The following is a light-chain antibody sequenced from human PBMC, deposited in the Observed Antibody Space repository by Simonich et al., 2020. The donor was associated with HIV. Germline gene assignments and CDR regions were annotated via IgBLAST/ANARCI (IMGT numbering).Light chain of an antibody. V-gene: IGLV1-51*01. Sequence: QSVLTQPPSVSAAPGQKVTISCSGSSSNIGNNYVSWYQQPPGTAPKPPIYDTKKRHSGIPDRFSGTKSGTSATLGITGLQTGDEADYYCGTWDSSLSTWVFGGGTKLTVL. CDR3: GTWDSSLSTWV. J-gene: IGLJ2*01. CDR1: SSNIGNNY. CDR2: DTK.